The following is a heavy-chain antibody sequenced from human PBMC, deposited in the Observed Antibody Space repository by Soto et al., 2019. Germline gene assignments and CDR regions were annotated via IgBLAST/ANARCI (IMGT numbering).Heavy chain of an antibody. Sequence: ESGGGVVQPGRSLRLSCAASGFTFSGFGMHWVRQTPGRGLEWVAFISYDGNEIYYADSVKGRFTISRDNSKMTLYVQMNSLRVEDTAIYYCAKDRPGYIDYWGQGTLVTVSS. CDR2: ISYDGNEI. V-gene: IGHV3-30*18. CDR3: AKDRPGYIDY. J-gene: IGHJ4*02. CDR1: GFTFSGFG.